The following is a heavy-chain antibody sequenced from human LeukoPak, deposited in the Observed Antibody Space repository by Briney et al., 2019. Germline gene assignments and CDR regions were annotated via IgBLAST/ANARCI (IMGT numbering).Heavy chain of an antibody. CDR2: LSGCGNYI. J-gene: IGHJ4*02. CDR1: VYTFSSHN. CDR3: AKDQGFDYYDSSGYYLDY. Sequence: GGSLRLSCAASVYTFSSHNTNWVRQSPGEGLEGVSSLSGCGNYILYADSVEGRFTISRDSAKNLLSLQMKSLRAEDTAVYYCAKDQGFDYYDSSGYYLDYWGQGTLVTVSS. V-gene: IGHV3-21*01. D-gene: IGHD3-22*01.